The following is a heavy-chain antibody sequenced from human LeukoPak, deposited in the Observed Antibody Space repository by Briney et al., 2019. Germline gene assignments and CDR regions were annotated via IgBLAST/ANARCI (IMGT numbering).Heavy chain of an antibody. J-gene: IGHJ5*02. CDR3: ARGGTMVRGVISLNWFDP. Sequence: PGGSLRLSCAASGFTFSSYSRNWVRQAPGKGLKWVSSISSSSSYIYYADSVKGRFTTSRDNAKNSLYLKMNSLRAEDTVVYYCARGGTMVRGVISLNWFDPWGQGTLVTVSS. D-gene: IGHD3-10*01. V-gene: IGHV3-21*01. CDR1: GFTFSSYS. CDR2: ISSSSSYI.